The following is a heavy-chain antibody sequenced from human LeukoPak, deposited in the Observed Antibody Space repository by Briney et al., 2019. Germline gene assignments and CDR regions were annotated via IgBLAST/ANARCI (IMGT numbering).Heavy chain of an antibody. V-gene: IGHV1-18*01. J-gene: IGHJ6*02. CDR1: GYTFTSYG. CDR2: ISAYNGNT. D-gene: IGHD2-15*01. Sequence: ASVKVSCKASGYTFTSYGISWVRQAPGQGLEWMGWISAYNGNTKYAQKLQGRVTMTTDTSTSTAYMELSSLTSEDTAVYYCASGLGFCSGSDCTNLVKDYYYGMNVWGQGTTVTVSS. CDR3: ASGLGFCSGSDCTNLVKDYYYGMNV.